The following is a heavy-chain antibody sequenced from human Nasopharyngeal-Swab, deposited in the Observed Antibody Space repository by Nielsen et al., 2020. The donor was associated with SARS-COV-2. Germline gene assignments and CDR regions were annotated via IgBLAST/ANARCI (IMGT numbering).Heavy chain of an antibody. V-gene: IGHV4-59*08. D-gene: IGHD3-10*01. CDR3: ARHRAAHYYYFGMDV. Sequence: SETLSLTCTVSNGSISTYYWSWIRQPPGKGLEWIGYIYASGTTKYNASLKSRVTISVDTSKNHLSLKLSSVTAADTAVYYCARHRAAHYYYFGMDVWGRGTTVTVSS. CDR1: NGSISTYY. CDR2: IYASGTT. J-gene: IGHJ6*02.